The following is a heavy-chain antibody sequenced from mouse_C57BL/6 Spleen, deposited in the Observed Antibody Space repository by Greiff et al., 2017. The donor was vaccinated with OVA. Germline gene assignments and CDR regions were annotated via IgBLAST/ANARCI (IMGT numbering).Heavy chain of an antibody. CDR3: GRYYFDY. J-gene: IGHJ2*01. V-gene: IGHV1-50*01. Sequence: VQLQQPGAELVKPGASVKLSCKASGYTFTSYWMQWVKQRPGQGLEWIGEIDPSDSYTNYNQKFKGKATLTVDTSSSTAYMQLSSLTSEDSAVYYCGRYYFDYWGQGTTLTVSS. CDR1: GYTFTSYW. CDR2: IDPSDSYT.